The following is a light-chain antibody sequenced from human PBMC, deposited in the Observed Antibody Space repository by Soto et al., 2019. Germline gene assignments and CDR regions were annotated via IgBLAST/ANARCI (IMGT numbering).Light chain of an antibody. V-gene: IGKV3-15*01. CDR3: QQYKSRPYT. J-gene: IGKJ2*01. CDR1: QSISDK. Sequence: EIVMTQSPATLSVSPGERATLSCRASQSISDKSAWYQQKPGQAPRLLIFGASTRATGIPARFSGSGSETEFTLTISSLQSEDFAVYYCQQYKSRPYTFGQGTKLEIK. CDR2: GAS.